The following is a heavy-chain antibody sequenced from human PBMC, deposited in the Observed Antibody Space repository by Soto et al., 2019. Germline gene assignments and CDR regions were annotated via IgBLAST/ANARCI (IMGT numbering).Heavy chain of an antibody. CDR2: ISGSGGST. D-gene: IGHD3-22*01. V-gene: IGHV3-23*01. CDR1: GFTLSSYA. J-gene: IGHJ5*02. Sequence: PGGSLRLSCAASGFTLSSYAMSWVRQAPGKGLEWVSAISGSGGSTYYADSVKGRFTISRDNSKNTLYLQMNSLRAEDTAVYYCACIVVVIPNNWFDPWGQGTLVTLSS. CDR3: ACIVVVIPNNWFDP.